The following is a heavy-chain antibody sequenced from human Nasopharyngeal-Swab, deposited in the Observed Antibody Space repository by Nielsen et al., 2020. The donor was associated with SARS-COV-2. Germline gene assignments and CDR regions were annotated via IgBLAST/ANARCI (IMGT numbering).Heavy chain of an antibody. Sequence: ASVKVSCKASGYTFTNHHIHWVRQAPGQGLEWMGRINPDGGARIYAQNFQGRVTMTRDTSLNTAYMELSSLRSEDTAVYYCARISYYDSSGYWPYFDYWGQGTLVTVSS. D-gene: IGHD3-22*01. CDR2: INPDGGAR. J-gene: IGHJ4*02. CDR3: ARISYYDSSGYWPYFDY. V-gene: IGHV1-2*06. CDR1: GYTFTNHH.